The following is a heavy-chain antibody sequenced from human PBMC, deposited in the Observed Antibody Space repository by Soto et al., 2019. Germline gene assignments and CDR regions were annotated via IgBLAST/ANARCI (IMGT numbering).Heavy chain of an antibody. D-gene: IGHD2-2*01. CDR3: ARGQLLIYGMDV. CDR2: IYYSGST. Sequence: SETLSLTCTVSGGSISSGGYYWSWIRQHPGKGLEWIGYIYYSGSTYYNPSLKSRATISVDTSKNQFSLKLSSVTAADTAVYYCARGQLLIYGMDVWGQGTTVTVSS. J-gene: IGHJ6*02. CDR1: GGSISSGGYY. V-gene: IGHV4-31*03.